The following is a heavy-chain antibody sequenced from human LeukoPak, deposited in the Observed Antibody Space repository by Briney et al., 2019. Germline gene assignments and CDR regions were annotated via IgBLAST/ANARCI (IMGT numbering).Heavy chain of an antibody. CDR1: GGSISSYY. CDR3: ASSPSSVTPFDY. CDR2: IYYSGIT. J-gene: IGHJ4*02. Sequence: PSETLSLTCTVSGGSISSYYWSWIRQPPGKGLEWIGWIYYSGITDYNPSLKTRVTTSVDTSKNQLSLRLRSVTAADTAVYYCASSPSSVTPFDYWGQGILVIVSS. D-gene: IGHD4-17*01. V-gene: IGHV4-59*01.